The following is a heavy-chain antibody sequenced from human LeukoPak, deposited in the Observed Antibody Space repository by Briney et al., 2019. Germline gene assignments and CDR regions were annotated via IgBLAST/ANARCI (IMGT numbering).Heavy chain of an antibody. Sequence: MTSETLSLTCTVSGVSVSSYYWTWLRQPAGKGLEWVGVISTSGSTTYNPSLKSRVTMSVDTSKNHFSLKLNAVTAADTAVYYCAKYCYGSESEHWYFDLWGRGTLVTVSS. CDR3: AKYCYGSESEHWYFDL. CDR2: ISTSGST. V-gene: IGHV4-4*07. J-gene: IGHJ2*01. CDR1: GVSVSSYY. D-gene: IGHD3-10*01.